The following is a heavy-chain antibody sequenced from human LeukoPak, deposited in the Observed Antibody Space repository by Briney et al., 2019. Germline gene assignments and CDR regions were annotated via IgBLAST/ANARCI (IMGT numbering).Heavy chain of an antibody. J-gene: IGHJ4*02. D-gene: IGHD6-13*01. Sequence: ASVKVSCKASGGTFSSYAISWVRQAPGQGLEWMGRIIPILGIANYAQKFQGRVTITADKSTSTAYMELSSLRSEDTAVYYCTRREASRRNYFDYWGQGTLVTVSS. CDR1: GGTFSSYA. V-gene: IGHV1-69*04. CDR2: IIPILGIA. CDR3: TRREASRRNYFDY.